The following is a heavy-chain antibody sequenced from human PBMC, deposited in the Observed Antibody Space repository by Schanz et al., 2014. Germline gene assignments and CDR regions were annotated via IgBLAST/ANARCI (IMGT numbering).Heavy chain of an antibody. Sequence: QVQLQESGPGLVKPSGTLSLTCAVSGGFISSINWWSWVRQSPGTGLEWIGEINNSGSTNYNPSLKSRVPIPLDKSKSHFSLTLNAVTAADTAVYYCARDERDLPRSLFVFWGQGTLVTVSS. CDR3: ARDERDLPRSLFVF. J-gene: IGHJ4*02. CDR2: INNSGST. D-gene: IGHD2-2*01. CDR1: GGFISSINW. V-gene: IGHV4-4*02.